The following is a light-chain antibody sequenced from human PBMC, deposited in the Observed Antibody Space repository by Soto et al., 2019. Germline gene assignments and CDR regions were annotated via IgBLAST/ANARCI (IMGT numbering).Light chain of an antibody. CDR1: QSLLHSNGYNY. J-gene: IGKJ4*01. V-gene: IGKV2-28*01. Sequence: DIVMTQSPLSLPVTPGEPASISCRSSQSLLHSNGYNYLDWYLQKPGQSPQLLIYLGSNRDSGVPDRFSGSGSGTDFTLKISRVEAEDVGFYYCMQALQSPLTFGGGTKVEIK. CDR3: MQALQSPLT. CDR2: LGS.